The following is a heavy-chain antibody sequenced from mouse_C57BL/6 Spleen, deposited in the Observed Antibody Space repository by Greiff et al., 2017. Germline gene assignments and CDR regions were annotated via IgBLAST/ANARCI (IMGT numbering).Heavy chain of an antibody. J-gene: IGHJ2*01. CDR2: IDPETGGT. CDR3: TFYYGSSYLFDY. D-gene: IGHD1-1*01. V-gene: IGHV1-15*01. CDR1: GYTFTDYE. Sequence: ESGAELVRPGASVTLSCKASGYTFTDYEMHWVKQTPVPGLEWIGAIDPETGGTAYNQKFKGKAILTADKSSSTAYMELRSLTSEDSAVYYCTFYYGSSYLFDYWGQGTTLTVSS.